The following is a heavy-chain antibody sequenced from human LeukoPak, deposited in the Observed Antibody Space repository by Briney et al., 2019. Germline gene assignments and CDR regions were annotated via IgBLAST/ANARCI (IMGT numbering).Heavy chain of an antibody. Sequence: SETLSLTCTVSGGSISGSSYYWGWIRQPPGKGLEWIGSIYYSGSTNYNPSLKSRVTISVDKSKNQFSLKLSSVTAADTAVYYCARDQGYDSALDYWGQGTLVTVSS. D-gene: IGHD3-22*01. CDR2: IYYSGST. CDR3: ARDQGYDSALDY. J-gene: IGHJ4*02. V-gene: IGHV4-39*07. CDR1: GGSISGSSYY.